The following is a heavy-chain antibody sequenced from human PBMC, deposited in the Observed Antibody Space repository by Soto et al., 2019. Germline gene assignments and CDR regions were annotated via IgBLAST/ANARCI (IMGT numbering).Heavy chain of an antibody. CDR1: GGTFSNYG. J-gene: IGHJ6*02. V-gene: IGHV1-69*12. CDR2: IVPIFGA. CDR3: ARGGSDYEGSGYYQGHV. Sequence: QVQLVQSGAEVKKPGSSVKVSCKSSGGTFSNYGSSWVRQAPGQGLECMGVIVPIFGAEQPQKFQGRVTITADESTNTVFMELRGLRSEDTAVYYCARGGSDYEGSGYYQGHVWGQGTTVTVSS. D-gene: IGHD3-22*01.